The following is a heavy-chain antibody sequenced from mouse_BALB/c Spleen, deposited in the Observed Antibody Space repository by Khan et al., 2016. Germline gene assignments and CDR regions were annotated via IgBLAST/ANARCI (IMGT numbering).Heavy chain of an antibody. J-gene: IGHJ2*01. CDR2: ISYSGST. CDR1: GDSITSGY. Sequence: EVKLLESGPSLVKPSQTLSLTCSVIGDSITSGYWNWIRKFPGNKLEYMGYISYSGSTYYNPSLKSRISIPRDTSKSPYYLQLNSVTTEDTATYYFSGYDGHYFDYWGQGTTITFSS. D-gene: IGHD2-3*01. CDR3: SGYDGHYFDY. V-gene: IGHV3-8*02.